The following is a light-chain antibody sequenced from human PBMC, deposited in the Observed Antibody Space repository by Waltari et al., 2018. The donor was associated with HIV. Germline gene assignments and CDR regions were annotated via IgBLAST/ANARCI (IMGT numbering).Light chain of an antibody. J-gene: IGLJ3*02. V-gene: IGLV6-57*01. Sequence: FMLTQPHSVSESPGKTVTISCTRSSGNIASDYVQWYQQRPGSSPTTVIYEDKHRPSGVPDRFSVSIDSSSNSASLTISGLKTEDEADYYCQSFDSTNQVFGGGTKLTVL. CDR3: QSFDSTNQV. CDR1: SGNIASDY. CDR2: EDK.